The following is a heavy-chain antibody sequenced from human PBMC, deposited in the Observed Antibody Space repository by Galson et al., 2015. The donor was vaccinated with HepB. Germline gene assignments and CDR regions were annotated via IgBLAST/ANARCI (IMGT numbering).Heavy chain of an antibody. Sequence: SVKVSCKTSGYTFTSYYMHWVRQAPGQGLEWMGILNPSGGSTSYAQKFQGRVTMTRDTSTSTVYMELSSLRSEDTAVFYCARGQSFGYNWNDVLDYWGQGTLVTVSS. V-gene: IGHV1-46*01. CDR3: ARGQSFGYNWNDVLDY. CDR1: GYTFTSYY. J-gene: IGHJ4*02. CDR2: LNPSGGST. D-gene: IGHD1-20*01.